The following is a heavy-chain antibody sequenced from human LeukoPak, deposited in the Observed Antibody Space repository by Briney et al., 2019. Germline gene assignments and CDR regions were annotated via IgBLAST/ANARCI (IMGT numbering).Heavy chain of an antibody. CDR2: IYYSGST. J-gene: IGHJ4*02. D-gene: IGHD3-22*01. CDR1: GGSISSGGYY. CDR3: ARASSRFTMIVVVTHFDY. V-gene: IGHV4-31*03. Sequence: SQTLSLTCTVSGGSISSGGYYWSWIRQHPGKGLEWIGYIYYSGSTYYNPSLKSRVTISVDTFKNQFSLKLSSVTAADTAVYYCARASSRFTMIVVVTHFDYWGQGTLVTVSS.